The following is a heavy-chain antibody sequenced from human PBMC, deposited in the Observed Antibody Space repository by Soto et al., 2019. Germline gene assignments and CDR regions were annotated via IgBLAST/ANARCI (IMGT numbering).Heavy chain of an antibody. D-gene: IGHD3-3*01. J-gene: IGHJ6*02. CDR2: IYYSGST. Sequence: SETLSLTCTVSGGSISSSSYYWGWIRQPPGKGLEWIGSIYYSGSTYYNPSLKSRVTISVDTSKNQFSLKLSSVTAADTAVYYCARRTNYDFWSGYYFYYGMDVWGQGTTVTVSS. CDR1: GGSISSSSYY. CDR3: ARRTNYDFWSGYYFYYGMDV. V-gene: IGHV4-39*01.